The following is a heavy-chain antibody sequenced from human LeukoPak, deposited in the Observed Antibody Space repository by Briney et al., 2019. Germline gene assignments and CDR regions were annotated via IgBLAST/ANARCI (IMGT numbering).Heavy chain of an antibody. Sequence: EGSLRLSCAASGFTFSSYAMHWVRQAPGKGLEWVAVISYDGSNKYYADSVKGRFTISRDNSKNTLYLQMNSLRAEDTAVYYCARDSRNNDYVWGSYRYSASFDYWGQGTLVTVSS. V-gene: IGHV3-30-3*01. CDR3: ARDSRNNDYVWGSYRYSASFDY. CDR1: GFTFSSYA. D-gene: IGHD3-16*02. J-gene: IGHJ4*02. CDR2: ISYDGSNK.